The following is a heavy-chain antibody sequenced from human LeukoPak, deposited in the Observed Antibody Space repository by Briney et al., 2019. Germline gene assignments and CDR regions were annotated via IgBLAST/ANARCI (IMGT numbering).Heavy chain of an antibody. CDR1: GFTFSSYW. J-gene: IGHJ4*02. Sequence: TGGSLRLSCAASGFTFSSYWMSWVRQAPGKGLEWVANIKQDGSEKYYVDSVKGRFTISRDNAKNSLYLQMNSLRAEDTAVYYCARDLEGPELLLYDYWGQGTLVTVSS. CDR2: IKQDGSEK. D-gene: IGHD1-7*01. V-gene: IGHV3-7*01. CDR3: ARDLEGPELLLYDY.